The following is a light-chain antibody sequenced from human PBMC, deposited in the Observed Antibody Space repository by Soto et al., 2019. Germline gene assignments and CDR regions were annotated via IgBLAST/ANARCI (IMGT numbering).Light chain of an antibody. J-gene: IGKJ2*01. Sequence: EIVLTQSPGTLSLSPGERATLSCRASQSVSSSYLAWYQQKPGQAPRLLLYGASNRATGITDRFSARGSGPTFPLTISRLEPDDFAVYYCQQYGSSPPYTFGRGTKLETK. CDR2: GAS. CDR3: QQYGSSPPYT. CDR1: QSVSSSY. V-gene: IGKV3-20*01.